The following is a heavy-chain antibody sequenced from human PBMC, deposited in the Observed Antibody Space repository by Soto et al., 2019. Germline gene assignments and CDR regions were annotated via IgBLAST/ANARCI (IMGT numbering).Heavy chain of an antibody. CDR3: AKGNQGWELLS. CDR2: ISYDGSNK. Sequence: QVQLVESGGGVVQPGRSLRLSCAASRFTFSSYGMHWVRQAPGKGLEWVAVISYDGSNKYYADSVKGRFTISRDNSKNTLYLQMNSLRAEDTAVYYCAKGNQGWELLSWGQGTLVTVSS. J-gene: IGHJ4*02. CDR1: RFTFSSYG. V-gene: IGHV3-30*18. D-gene: IGHD1-26*01.